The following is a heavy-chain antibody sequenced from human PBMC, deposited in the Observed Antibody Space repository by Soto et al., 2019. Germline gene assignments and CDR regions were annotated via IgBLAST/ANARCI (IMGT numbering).Heavy chain of an antibody. V-gene: IGHV3-23*01. Sequence: EVQLLESGGGLVQPGGSLRLSCAASGFTFSSYAMSWVRQAPGKGLEWVSAISGSGGSTYYADSVKGRFTISRDNSKSTLYLRMNSLRAEDTAVYYCAGSSDWYGWFDPWGQGTLVTVSS. CDR3: AGSSDWYGWFDP. CDR1: GFTFSSYA. CDR2: ISGSGGST. D-gene: IGHD6-19*01. J-gene: IGHJ5*02.